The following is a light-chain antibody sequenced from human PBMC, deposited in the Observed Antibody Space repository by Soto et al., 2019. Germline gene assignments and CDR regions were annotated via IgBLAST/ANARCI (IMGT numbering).Light chain of an antibody. J-gene: IGKJ5*01. Sequence: DVVLTQSPLSLPVTLGQPASISCRSTQSLVYSDGNSYLNWFQQRPGQSPRSLIYKVSNRDSGVPDRFSGSGSGTDFTLKISRVEAEDVGVYYCMQGTHWPPISLGQGTRLEIK. CDR3: MQGTHWPPIS. CDR1: QSLVYSDGNSY. V-gene: IGKV2-30*01. CDR2: KVS.